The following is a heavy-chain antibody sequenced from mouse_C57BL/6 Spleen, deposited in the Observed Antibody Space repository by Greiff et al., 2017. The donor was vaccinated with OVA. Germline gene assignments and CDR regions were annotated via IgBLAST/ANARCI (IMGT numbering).Heavy chain of an antibody. CDR3: ERGGDWDFDV. CDR2: ISHSGST. Sequence: EVQLQESGPGLAKPSQTLSLSCSVSGYSITSYYWNWIRKFPGNKLEYMGYISHSGSTYYNPSLKSRISITRDTSKNQSYLQLNSVTTEDTATYYCERGGDWDFDVWGTGTTVTVSS. CDR1: GYSITSYY. V-gene: IGHV3-8*01. J-gene: IGHJ1*03.